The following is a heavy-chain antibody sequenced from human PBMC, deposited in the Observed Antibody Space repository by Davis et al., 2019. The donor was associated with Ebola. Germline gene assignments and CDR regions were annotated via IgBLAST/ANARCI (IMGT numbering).Heavy chain of an antibody. Sequence: GESLKISCKASGFTFSTYWMHWVRQAPGKGLMWVSRISHDGSVTTYADSVKGRFTVSRDNAKNMLYLQMSSLSPEDTAVYFCTRDIDWKLFDYWGQGALVTVSS. J-gene: IGHJ4*02. D-gene: IGHD1-1*01. CDR3: TRDIDWKLFDY. CDR2: ISHDGSVT. CDR1: GFTFSTYW. V-gene: IGHV3-74*01.